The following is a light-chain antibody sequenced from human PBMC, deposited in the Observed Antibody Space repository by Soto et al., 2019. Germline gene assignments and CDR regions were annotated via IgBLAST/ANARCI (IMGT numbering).Light chain of an antibody. CDR2: SNN. CDR3: AAWDDSLNGVV. CDR1: SSNIGSYT. Sequence: QLVLTQTPSASGTPGQRVTISCSGSSSNIGSYTVNWYQQLPGTAPKLLIYSNNQRPSGVPDRFSGSKSGTSASLAISGLQSEDEADYYCAAWDDSLNGVVFGGGTKVTVL. V-gene: IGLV1-44*01. J-gene: IGLJ2*01.